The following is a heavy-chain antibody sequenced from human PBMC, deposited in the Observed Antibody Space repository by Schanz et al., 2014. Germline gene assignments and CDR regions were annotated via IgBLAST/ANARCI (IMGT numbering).Heavy chain of an antibody. J-gene: IGHJ6*03. CDR1: GFTFSSYA. CDR3: AKGPYYYYYMDV. CDR2: IWSDGTNE. Sequence: VQLLESGGGLVQPGGSLRLSCAASGFTFSSYAMSWVRQAPGKGLEWVAVIWSDGTNEYYADSVKGRFTISGDSSKYTVYLQMNSLRADDTAVYYCAKGPYYYYYMDVWGNGTTXTVSS. V-gene: IGHV3-33*08.